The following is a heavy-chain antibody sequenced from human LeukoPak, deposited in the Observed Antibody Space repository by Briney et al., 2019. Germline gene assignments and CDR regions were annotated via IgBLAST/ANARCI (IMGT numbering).Heavy chain of an antibody. D-gene: IGHD2-15*01. J-gene: IGHJ4*02. CDR3: VRVAATAFLDY. CDR2: ISSNGGST. CDR1: GFTFSSYA. Sequence: GGSLRHSCSASGFTFSSYAMHWVRQAPGKGLEYVSAISSNGGSTYYADSVKGRFTISRDNPKNTLYLQMSSLRAEDTAVYYCVRVAATAFLDYWGQGTLVTVSS. V-gene: IGHV3-64D*06.